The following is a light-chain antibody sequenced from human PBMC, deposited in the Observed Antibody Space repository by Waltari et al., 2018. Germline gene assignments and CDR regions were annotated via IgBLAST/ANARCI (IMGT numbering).Light chain of an antibody. CDR2: GAS. J-gene: IGKJ2*01. Sequence: EIQMAQSPSYLFASAGDRLNTTCRASQAIRNDLGWSQQKPGKAPKRLIYGASSLQSEVPSRFSGSGSGTEFTLTISSLQPEDFATYYCLQYNGYPYTFGQGTKLEIK. V-gene: IGKV1-17*01. CDR3: LQYNGYPYT. CDR1: QAIRND.